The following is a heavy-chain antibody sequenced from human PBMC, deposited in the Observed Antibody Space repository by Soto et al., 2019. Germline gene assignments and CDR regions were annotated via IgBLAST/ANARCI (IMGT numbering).Heavy chain of an antibody. V-gene: IGHV3-30*18. CDR1: GFTFSSYG. D-gene: IGHD1-1*01. J-gene: IGHJ6*03. Sequence: GGSLRLSCAASGFTFSSYGMHWVRQAPGKGLEWVAVISYDGSNKYYADSVKGRFTISRDNSKNTLYLQMNSLRAGDTAVYYCAKMIRAGTTYYYYYMDVWGKGTTVTVSS. CDR3: AKMIRAGTTYYYYYMDV. CDR2: ISYDGSNK.